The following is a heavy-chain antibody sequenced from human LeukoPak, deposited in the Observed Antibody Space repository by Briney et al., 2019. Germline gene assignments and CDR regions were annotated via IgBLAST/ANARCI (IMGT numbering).Heavy chain of an antibody. Sequence: NPGGSLRLSCAASGFTFTDYYMSWIRQAPGKGLEWVSYISSSSSYTNYADSVKGRFTISRDNAKNSLYLQMDSLRADDTAMYYCARDRSRERPGTRFDPWGQGTLVTVSS. J-gene: IGHJ5*02. V-gene: IGHV3-11*05. CDR1: GFTFTDYY. D-gene: IGHD1-1*01. CDR3: ARDRSRERPGTRFDP. CDR2: ISSSSSYT.